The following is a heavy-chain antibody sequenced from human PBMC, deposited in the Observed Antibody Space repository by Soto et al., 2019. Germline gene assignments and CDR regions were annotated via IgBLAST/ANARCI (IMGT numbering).Heavy chain of an antibody. V-gene: IGHV1-18*04. CDR2: ISAYNGNP. Sequence: SSVKVSCKASGYTFTSYCISWVRQAPGQGLEWMGWISAYNGNPNYAQKLQGRVTMTTDTSTSTAYMELRSLRSDDTAVYYCARDGRMQLWLLLLSANYYGMDVWGQGTTVTVSS. CDR3: ARDGRMQLWLLLLSANYYGMDV. J-gene: IGHJ6*02. CDR1: GYTFTSYC. D-gene: IGHD6-19*01.